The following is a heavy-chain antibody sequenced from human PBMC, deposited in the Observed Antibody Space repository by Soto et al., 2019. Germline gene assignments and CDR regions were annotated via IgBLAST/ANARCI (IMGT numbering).Heavy chain of an antibody. V-gene: IGHV1-3*01. D-gene: IGHD4-4*01. Sequence: QVQLVQSGAEVKKPGASVKVSCKASGYTFTSYAMHWVRHAPGQRLEWMGWINAGNGNTKYSQKFQGRVTITRDTSASTAYMELSRLRSEDTAVYYCARGNHYYYYMDVWGKGTTVTVSS. J-gene: IGHJ6*03. CDR3: ARGNHYYYYMDV. CDR1: GYTFTSYA. CDR2: INAGNGNT.